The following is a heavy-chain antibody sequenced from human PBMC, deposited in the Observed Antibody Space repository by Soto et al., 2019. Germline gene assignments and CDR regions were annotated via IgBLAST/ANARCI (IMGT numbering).Heavy chain of an antibody. J-gene: IGHJ4*02. D-gene: IGHD2-21*02. CDR1: GFTFSSYG. CDR2: IWYDGSNK. V-gene: IGHV3-33*01. CDR3: ARDMWVYCGGDCYFDY. Sequence: GGSLRLSCAASGFTFSSYGMHWVRQAPGKGLEWVAVIWYDGSNKYYADSVKGRFTISRDDSKNTLYLQMNSLRAEDTAVYYCARDMWVYCGGDCYFDYWGQGTLVTVSS.